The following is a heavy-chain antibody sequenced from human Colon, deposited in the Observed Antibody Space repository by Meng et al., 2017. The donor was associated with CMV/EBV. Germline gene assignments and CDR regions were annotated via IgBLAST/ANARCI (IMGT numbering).Heavy chain of an antibody. CDR3: ARDSYHYGSSTYNWFDP. CDR1: GDSITTYW. Sequence: SETLSLTCTVSGDSITTYWWSWIRQSPEKGLEWIGYIHHSGTTNHNPSLRSRVIMSVDTSNNQFSLKLTSVTAADTAVYYCARDSYHYGSSTYNWFDPWGQGILVTVSS. J-gene: IGHJ5*02. V-gene: IGHV4-59*01. D-gene: IGHD3-10*01. CDR2: IHHSGTT.